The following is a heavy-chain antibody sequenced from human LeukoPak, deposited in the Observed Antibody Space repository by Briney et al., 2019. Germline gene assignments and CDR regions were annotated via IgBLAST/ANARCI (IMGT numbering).Heavy chain of an antibody. D-gene: IGHD3-3*01. CDR1: GFTFSSYA. J-gene: IGHJ4*02. Sequence: TGGSLRLSCAASGFTFSSYAMSWVRQAPGKGLEWVSFISPSGDRTSNAGSVEGRFTISRDNTRNTLYLQMNSLRDEDTGVYYCAIMHGYYDGSGFWVQWGQGTLVTVSS. V-gene: IGHV3-23*01. CDR3: AIMHGYYDGSGFWVQ. CDR2: ISPSGDRT.